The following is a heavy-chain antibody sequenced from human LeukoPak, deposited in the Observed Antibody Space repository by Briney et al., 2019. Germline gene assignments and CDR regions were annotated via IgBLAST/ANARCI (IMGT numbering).Heavy chain of an antibody. Sequence: PGGSLRLSCAASGFTFSSYAMSWVHQAPGKGLEWVSAISGSGGSTYYADSVKGRFTISRDNSKNTLYLQMNSLRAEDTAVYYCAKDGKVPAAIHLYYYYYYYMDVWGKGTTVTVSS. CDR3: AKDGKVPAAIHLYYYYYYYMDV. D-gene: IGHD2-2*02. CDR1: GFTFSSYA. V-gene: IGHV3-23*01. J-gene: IGHJ6*03. CDR2: ISGSGGST.